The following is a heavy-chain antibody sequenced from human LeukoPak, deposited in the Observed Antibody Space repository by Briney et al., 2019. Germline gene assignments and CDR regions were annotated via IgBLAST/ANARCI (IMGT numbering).Heavy chain of an antibody. CDR1: GFTFSSYG. D-gene: IGHD7-27*01. Sequence: GGSLRLSCAASGFTFSSYGMHWVRQAPGKGLEWVAVIANDGRDKKYADSVKGRFTISRDNSKNRLYLQMNSLRAEDTAVYYCAKDRKLGPADYYFDYWGQGALVTVSS. CDR3: AKDRKLGPADYYFDY. J-gene: IGHJ4*02. V-gene: IGHV3-30*18. CDR2: IANDGRDK.